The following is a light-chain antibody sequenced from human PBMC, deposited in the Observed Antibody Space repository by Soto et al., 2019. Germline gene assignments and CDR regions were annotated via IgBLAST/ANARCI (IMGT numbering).Light chain of an antibody. CDR3: QQYGSPGT. V-gene: IGKV3-20*01. Sequence: EIVSTPSAELRSQACGKRARVFCMASQSVSNHYLAWSQQKPGQPPRLLIYGGSNRATGIPDRFSGSGSGTDFTLTISRLEPEDFAVYYCQQYGSPGTFGQGTKVDIK. CDR2: GGS. J-gene: IGKJ1*01. CDR1: QSVSNHY.